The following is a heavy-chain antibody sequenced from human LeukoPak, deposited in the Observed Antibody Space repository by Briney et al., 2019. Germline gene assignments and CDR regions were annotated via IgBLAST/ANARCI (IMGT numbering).Heavy chain of an antibody. CDR3: ARAGVGYCSSTSCVPTDNRFDP. Sequence: GSSVKVSCKASGGTFSSYAISWVRQAPGQGLEWMGRIIPILGIANYAQKFQGRVTITADKSTSTAYMELSSLRSEDTAVYYCARAGVGYCSSTSCVPTDNRFDPWGQGTLVTVSS. V-gene: IGHV1-69*04. CDR2: IIPILGIA. CDR1: GGTFSSYA. J-gene: IGHJ5*02. D-gene: IGHD2-2*01.